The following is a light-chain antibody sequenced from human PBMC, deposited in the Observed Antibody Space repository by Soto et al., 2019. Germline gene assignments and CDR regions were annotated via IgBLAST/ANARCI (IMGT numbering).Light chain of an antibody. CDR2: SNN. Sequence: QSVLTQPPSASGTPGQRVTISCSGSSSSIGSNTVYWYQQLPGTAPKLLIYSNNQRPSGVPDRFSGSKSGTSASLAISGLHSEDEADYYCAAGDDSLNGVVFGGGTKLTVL. CDR1: SSSIGSNT. J-gene: IGLJ2*01. V-gene: IGLV1-44*01. CDR3: AAGDDSLNGVV.